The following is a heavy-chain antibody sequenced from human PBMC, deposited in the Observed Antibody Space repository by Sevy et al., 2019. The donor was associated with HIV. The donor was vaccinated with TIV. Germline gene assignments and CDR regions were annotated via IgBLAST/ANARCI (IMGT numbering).Heavy chain of an antibody. Sequence: SETMSLTCTVSGASISSTDYYWGWIRQSPGQGLEWIASIRHGGYTFYNPSLKSRVSISADTSKNQFSLKLRFVSAAETSIYYCVGPKLTYSSGWHYFDYWGQGTVVTVSS. CDR3: VGPKLTYSSGWHYFDY. CDR2: IRHGGYT. D-gene: IGHD6-19*01. J-gene: IGHJ4*02. CDR1: GASISSTDYY. V-gene: IGHV4-39*01.